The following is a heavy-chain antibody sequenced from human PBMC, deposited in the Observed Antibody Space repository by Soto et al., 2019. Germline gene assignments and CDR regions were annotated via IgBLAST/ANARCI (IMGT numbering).Heavy chain of an antibody. D-gene: IGHD4-17*01. CDR3: AHTRGYGGVGWYFDL. CDR2: IYWDDDK. J-gene: IGHJ2*01. V-gene: IGHV2-5*02. CDR1: GFSLSTSGVG. Sequence: QITLKESGPTLVKPTQTLTLTCTFSGFSLSTSGVGVGWIRQPPGKALEWLALIYWDDDKRYSPSLKSRLTITKDTSNTQVALTMTNMDPVDTATYYCAHTRGYGGVGWYFDLWGRGTLVTVSS.